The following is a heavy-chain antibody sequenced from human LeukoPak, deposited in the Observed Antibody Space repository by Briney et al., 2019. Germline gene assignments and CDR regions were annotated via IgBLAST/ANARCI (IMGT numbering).Heavy chain of an antibody. V-gene: IGHV3-11*05. Sequence: GGSLRLSCAASGFTFSDYYMSWIRQAPGKGLEWVSYISSSSSYTNYADSVKGRFTISRDNTKNSLYLQMNSLRAEDTAVYYCARDSSGWYDHWGQGTLVTVSS. CDR3: ARDSSGWYDH. D-gene: IGHD6-19*01. CDR2: ISSSSSYT. J-gene: IGHJ5*02. CDR1: GFTFSDYY.